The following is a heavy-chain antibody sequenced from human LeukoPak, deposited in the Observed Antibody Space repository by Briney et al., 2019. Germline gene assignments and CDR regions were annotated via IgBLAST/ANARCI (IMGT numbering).Heavy chain of an antibody. CDR3: AKGASSGWLLYWFDP. J-gene: IGHJ5*02. CDR1: GFTFSSYG. D-gene: IGHD6-19*01. V-gene: IGHV3-30*02. CDR2: IRYDGSNK. Sequence: GSLRLSCAASGFTFSSYGMHWVRQAPGKGLEWVAFIRYDGSNKYYADSVKGRFTISRDNSKNTLYLQMNSLRAEDTAVYYCAKGASSGWLLYWFDPWGQGTLVTVSS.